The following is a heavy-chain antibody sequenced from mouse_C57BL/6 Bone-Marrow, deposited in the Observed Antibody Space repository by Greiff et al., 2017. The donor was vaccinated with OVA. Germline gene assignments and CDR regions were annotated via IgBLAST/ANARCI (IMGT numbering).Heavy chain of an antibody. CDR2: LNSDGGST. Sequence: EVKLVESGGGLVQPGESLKLSCESNEYEFPSHDMSWVRKTPEKRLELVAALNSDGGSTYYPDTMERRFIISRDNTKKTLYLQMSSLRSEDTALYYCARPLYYGSSSWFAYWGQGTLVTVSA. CDR1: EYEFPSHD. J-gene: IGHJ3*01. V-gene: IGHV5-2*01. D-gene: IGHD1-1*01. CDR3: ARPLYYGSSSWFAY.